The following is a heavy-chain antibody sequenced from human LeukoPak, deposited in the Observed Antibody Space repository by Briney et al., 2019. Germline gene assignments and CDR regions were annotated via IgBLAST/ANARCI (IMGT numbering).Heavy chain of an antibody. CDR2: INPNSGGT. Sequence: ASVKVSCKASGYTFTGYYMHWVRQAPGQGLEWMGWINPNSGGTNYAQKFQGRVTMTRDMSTSTVYMELSSLRSEDTAVYYCARALYSSGWYYGYWGQGTLVTVSS. V-gene: IGHV1-2*02. J-gene: IGHJ4*02. D-gene: IGHD6-19*01. CDR3: ARALYSSGWYYGY. CDR1: GYTFTGYY.